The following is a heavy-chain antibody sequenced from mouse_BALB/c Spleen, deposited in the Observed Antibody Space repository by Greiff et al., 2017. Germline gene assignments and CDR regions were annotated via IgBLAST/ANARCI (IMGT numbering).Heavy chain of an antibody. CDR1: GFSLTGYG. Sequence: VQLVESGPGLVAPSQSLSITCTVSGFSLTGYGVNWVRQPPGKGLEWLGMIWGDGSTDYNSALKSRLSISKDNSKSQVFLKMNSLQTDDTARYYCARVYYGSSSYYAMDYWGQGTSVTVSS. CDR2: IWGDGST. V-gene: IGHV2-6-7*01. J-gene: IGHJ4*01. CDR3: ARVYYGSSSYYAMDY. D-gene: IGHD1-1*01.